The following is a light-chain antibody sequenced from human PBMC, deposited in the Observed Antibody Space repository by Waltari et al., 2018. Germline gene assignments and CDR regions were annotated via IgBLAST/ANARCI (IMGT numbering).Light chain of an antibody. CDR3: GTWDSSLSGAV. CDR2: EDS. Sequence: QSVLTQPPSVSAAPGQRVTISCSGGSPNIGHNYVSWYRQFPGTAPKLLIYEDSERPSGIHGRFSGSKSGTSATLDITGLQAGDEADYYCGTWDSSLSGAVFGGGTHLTVL. CDR1: SPNIGHNY. V-gene: IGLV1-51*02. J-gene: IGLJ7*01.